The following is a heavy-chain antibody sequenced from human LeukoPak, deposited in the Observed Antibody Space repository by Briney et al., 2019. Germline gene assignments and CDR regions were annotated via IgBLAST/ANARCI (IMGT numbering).Heavy chain of an antibody. CDR3: ARIQRDYFYHGMDV. V-gene: IGHV5-10-1*01. J-gene: IGHJ6*02. CDR2: IDPSDSYI. CDR1: GYSFTTYW. Sequence: GESLRISCKGSGYSFTTYWISWVRQMPGKGLEWMGRIDPSDSYIKYSPSFQGHVTISADESIDTAYLQWSSLKASDSAMYYCARIQRDYFYHGMDVWGQGTTVTVSS. D-gene: IGHD5-18*01.